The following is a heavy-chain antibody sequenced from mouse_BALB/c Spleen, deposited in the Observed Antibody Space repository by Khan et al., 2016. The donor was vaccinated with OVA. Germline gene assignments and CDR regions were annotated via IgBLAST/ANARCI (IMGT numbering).Heavy chain of an antibody. V-gene: IGHV9-3-1*01. Sequence: QIQLVQSGPEVKKPGETVKISCKASGYSFTNYGLNWVRQAPGKGLKWIGWINTYSGGPTYADDFKGRVALSFENSSSTAYLQINSLKNEDSATYFCASGGYGYFAVWGPGTLVTVSA. CDR1: GYSFTNYG. J-gene: IGHJ1*01. D-gene: IGHD1-1*02. CDR2: INTYSGGP. CDR3: ASGGYGYFAV.